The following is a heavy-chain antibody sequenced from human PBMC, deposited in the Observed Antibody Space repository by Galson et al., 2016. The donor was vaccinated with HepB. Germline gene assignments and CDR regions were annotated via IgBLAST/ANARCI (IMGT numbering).Heavy chain of an antibody. CDR2: ISNTRSVI. CDR3: ARHSRPELGIEPPGTRWFDP. J-gene: IGHJ5*02. CDR1: GFNFGAYS. Sequence: SLRLSCAASGFNFGAYSMNWVRQAPGKGLEWISYISNTRSVIHYADSVKGRFTISRDNVNNSLYLQMNSLSDEDTAVYYCARHSRPELGIEPPGTRWFDPWGQGTLGTVSS. V-gene: IGHV3-48*02. D-gene: IGHD6-13*01.